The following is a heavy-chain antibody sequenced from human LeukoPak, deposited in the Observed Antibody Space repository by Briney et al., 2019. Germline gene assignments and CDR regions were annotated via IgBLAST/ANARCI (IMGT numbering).Heavy chain of an antibody. CDR3: ARDPSYSSSSYYYYYGMDV. D-gene: IGHD6-13*01. CDR2: IYHSGST. V-gene: IGHV4-61*08. J-gene: IGHJ6*02. Sequence: SETLSLTCTVSGGSINSGGYYWSWIRQPPGKGLEWIGYIYHSGSTNYNPPLKSRVTISVDTSKNQFSLKVSSVTAANTAVYYCARDPSYSSSSYYYYYGMDVWGQGTTVTVSS. CDR1: GGSINSGGYY.